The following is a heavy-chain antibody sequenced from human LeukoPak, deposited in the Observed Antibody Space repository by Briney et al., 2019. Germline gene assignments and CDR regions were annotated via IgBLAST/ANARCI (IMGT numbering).Heavy chain of an antibody. Sequence: SETLSLTCAVYGGSFSGYYWSWIRQPPGKGLEWIGKINHSGSTNYNPSLKSRVTISVDTSKNQFSLKLSSVTAADTAVYYCARRGYGYGIYYYYYYMDVWGKGTTVTISS. J-gene: IGHJ6*03. V-gene: IGHV4-34*01. CDR3: ARRGYGYGIYYYYYYMDV. CDR2: INHSGST. D-gene: IGHD3-10*01. CDR1: GGSFSGYY.